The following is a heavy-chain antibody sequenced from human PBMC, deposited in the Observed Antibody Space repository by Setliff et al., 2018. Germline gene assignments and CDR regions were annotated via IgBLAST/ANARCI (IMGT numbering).Heavy chain of an antibody. CDR1: GYSFTSND. CDR2: LNPSSGNT. J-gene: IGHJ4*02. Sequence: ASVKVSCKASGYSFTSNDINWVRQATGQGPEWMGWLNPSSGNTGYAPKFQGRVTITRSTSLSTAYMELSSLRSEDTAIYYCARVADGSGSFYLGFDYWGQGILVTVSS. CDR3: ARVADGSGSFYLGFDY. D-gene: IGHD3-10*01. V-gene: IGHV1-8*03.